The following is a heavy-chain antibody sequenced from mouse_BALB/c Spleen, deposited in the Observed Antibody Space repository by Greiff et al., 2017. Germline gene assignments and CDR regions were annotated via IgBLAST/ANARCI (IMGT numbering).Heavy chain of an antibody. V-gene: IGHV2-9-2*01. CDR3: VRDSGAY. J-gene: IGHJ3*01. Sequence: VHLVESGPGLVAPSQSLSITCTVSGFSLTSYDISWIRQPPGKGLEWLGVIWTGGGTNYNSAFMSRLSISKDNSKSQVFLKMNSLQTDDTAIYYCVRDSGAYWGQGTLVTVSA. CDR1: GFSLTSYD. CDR2: IWTGGGT.